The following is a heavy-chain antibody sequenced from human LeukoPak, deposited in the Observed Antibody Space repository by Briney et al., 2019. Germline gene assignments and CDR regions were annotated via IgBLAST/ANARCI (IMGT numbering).Heavy chain of an antibody. Sequence: PGGSLRLSCAASGFTFSSYAMSWVRQAPGKGLEWVSAISGSGGSTYYADSVKGRFTISRDNSKNTLYLQMNSLRAEDTAVYYCARVSSSRYGAFDIWGQGTMVTVSS. J-gene: IGHJ3*02. CDR1: GFTFSSYA. V-gene: IGHV3-23*01. CDR2: ISGSGGST. D-gene: IGHD6-13*01. CDR3: ARVSSSRYGAFDI.